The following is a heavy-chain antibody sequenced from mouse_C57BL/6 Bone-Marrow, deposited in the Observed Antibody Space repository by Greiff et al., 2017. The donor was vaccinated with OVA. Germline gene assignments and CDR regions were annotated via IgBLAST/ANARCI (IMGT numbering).Heavy chain of an antibody. CDR2: INPSNGGT. CDR3: ARETLLRSWFAY. D-gene: IGHD1-1*01. CDR1: GYTFTSYW. V-gene: IGHV1-53*01. J-gene: IGHJ3*01. Sequence: QVQLQQPGTELVKPGASVKLSCKASGYTFTSYWMHWVKQRPGQGLEWIGNINPSNGGTNYNEKFKSKATLTVDKSSSTAYMQLSSLTSEDSAVYYYARETLLRSWFAYWGQGTLVTVSA.